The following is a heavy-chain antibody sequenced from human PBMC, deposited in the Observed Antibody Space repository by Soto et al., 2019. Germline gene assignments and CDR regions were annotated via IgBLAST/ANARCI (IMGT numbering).Heavy chain of an antibody. CDR3: ANLYCSGGSCPIPLDY. Sequence: EVQLLESGGGLVQPGGSLRLSCAASGFTFSSYAMSWVRQAPEKGLEWVSAISGSGGSTYYADSVKGRFTISRDNSKNTLYLQMNSLRAEDTAVYYCANLYCSGGSCPIPLDYWGQGTLVTVSS. V-gene: IGHV3-23*01. CDR2: ISGSGGST. J-gene: IGHJ4*02. CDR1: GFTFSSYA. D-gene: IGHD2-15*01.